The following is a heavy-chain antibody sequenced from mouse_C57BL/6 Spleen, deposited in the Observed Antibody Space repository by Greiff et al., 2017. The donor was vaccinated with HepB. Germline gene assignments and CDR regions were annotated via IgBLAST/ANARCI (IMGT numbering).Heavy chain of an antibody. CDR3: ASSSYVGY. D-gene: IGHD1-1*01. V-gene: IGHV1-26*01. Sequence: EVQLQQSGPELVKPGASVKISCKASGYTFTDYYMNWVKQSHGKSLEWIGDINPNNGGTSYNQKFKGKATLTVDKSSSTAYMELRSLTSEDSAVYYCASSSYVGYWGQGTTLTVSS. J-gene: IGHJ2*01. CDR1: GYTFTDYY. CDR2: INPNNGGT.